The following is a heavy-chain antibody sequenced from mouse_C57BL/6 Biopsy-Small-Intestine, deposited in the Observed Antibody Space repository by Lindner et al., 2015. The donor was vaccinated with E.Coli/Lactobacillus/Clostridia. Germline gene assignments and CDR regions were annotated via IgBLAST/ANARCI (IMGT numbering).Heavy chain of an antibody. CDR3: ARRNYYGSSHYFDY. V-gene: IGHV1-81*01. CDR2: IYPRSGNT. CDR1: GYTFTSYG. J-gene: IGHJ2*01. D-gene: IGHD1-1*01. Sequence: VQLQESGAELARPGASVNLSCKASGYTFTSYGISWVKQRTGQGLEWIGEIYPRSGNTYYNEKFKGKATLTADKSSSTAYMELRSLTSEDSAVYFCARRNYYGSSHYFDYWGQGTTLTVSS.